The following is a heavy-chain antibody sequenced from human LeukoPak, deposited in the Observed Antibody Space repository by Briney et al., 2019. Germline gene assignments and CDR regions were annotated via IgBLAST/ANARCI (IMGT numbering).Heavy chain of an antibody. CDR2: INHSGST. V-gene: IGHV4-34*01. D-gene: IGHD4-17*01. CDR3: ARKTTVTNTWGFDY. J-gene: IGHJ4*02. CDR1: GGSFSGYY. Sequence: SETLSLTCAVYGGSFSGYYWSWLRQPPGKGLEWIGEINHSGSTNYNPSLKSRVTISVDTSKNQFSLKLSSVTAADTAVYYCARKTTVTNTWGFDYWGQGTLVTVSS.